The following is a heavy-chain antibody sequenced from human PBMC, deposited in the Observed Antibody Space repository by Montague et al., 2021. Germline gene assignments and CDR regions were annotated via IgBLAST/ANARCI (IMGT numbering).Heavy chain of an antibody. CDR1: SGSIFHAH. Sequence: SETLSLTCTVSSGSIFHAHWSWVRQPPGKGLEWLGSMFYGGDTSNKPSLKSRVTMSIDTSTNQFSLKLSFVTAADTAVYYCAKQDYFVSGTSYKGFDPWGQGILVTVSS. V-gene: IGHV4-59*08. CDR3: AKQDYFVSGTSYKGFDP. D-gene: IGHD3-10*01. CDR2: MFYGGDT. J-gene: IGHJ5*02.